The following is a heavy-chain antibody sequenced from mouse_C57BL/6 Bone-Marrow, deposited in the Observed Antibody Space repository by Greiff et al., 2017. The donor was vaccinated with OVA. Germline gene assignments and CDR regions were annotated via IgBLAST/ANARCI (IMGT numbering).Heavy chain of an antibody. Sequence: QVQLQQSGPGLVQPSQSLSITCTVSGFSLTSYGVHWVRQSPGKGLEWLGVIWSGGSTDYNAAFISRLSISKDNSKSQVFFKMNSLQADDTAIYYCAKDYDGWYFDVWGTGTTVTVSS. CDR2: IWSGGST. D-gene: IGHD2-4*01. J-gene: IGHJ1*03. V-gene: IGHV2-2*01. CDR1: GFSLTSYG. CDR3: AKDYDGWYFDV.